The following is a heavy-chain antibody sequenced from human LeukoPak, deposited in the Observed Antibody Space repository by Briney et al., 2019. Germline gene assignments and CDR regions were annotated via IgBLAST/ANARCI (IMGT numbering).Heavy chain of an antibody. J-gene: IGHJ4*02. V-gene: IGHV3-21*01. D-gene: IGHD3-22*01. CDR3: AKEGDSSGSFDY. CDR2: ISSSSSYI. CDR1: GFTFSSYS. Sequence: GGSLRLSCAASGFTFSSYSMNWVRQAPGKGLEWVSSISSSSSYIYYADSVKGRFTISRDNSKNTLYLQMNSLRAEDTAAYYCAKEGDSSGSFDYWGQGTLVTVSS.